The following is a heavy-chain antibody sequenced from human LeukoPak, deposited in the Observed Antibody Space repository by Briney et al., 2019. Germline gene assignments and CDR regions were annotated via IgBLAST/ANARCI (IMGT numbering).Heavy chain of an antibody. V-gene: IGHV3-15*01. D-gene: IGHD3-10*01. Sequence: GGSLRLSCAASGFTFSSYWMSWVRQAPGKGLEWVGRIQSKTDGGTTEYAAPVKGRFTISRDDSTNTLYLQMNSLKTEDTGVYYCAAGGRVWGQGTTVTVSS. J-gene: IGHJ6*02. CDR2: IQSKTDGGTT. CDR1: GFTFSSYW. CDR3: AAGGRV.